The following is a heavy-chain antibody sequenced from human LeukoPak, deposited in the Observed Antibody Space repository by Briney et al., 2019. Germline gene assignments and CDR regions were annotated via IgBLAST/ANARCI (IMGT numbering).Heavy chain of an antibody. J-gene: IGHJ4*02. CDR3: ARGSTFSSWPDY. CDR1: RGSISPYY. V-gene: IGHV4-59*01. Sequence: SETPSLTCTVSRGSISPYYWSWIRQPPGKGLEWIGYIYYIGSTNYNPSLKSRVTMSVDTSKNQFSLKLTSVTAADTAVYYCARGSTFSSWPDYWGQGALVTVSS. D-gene: IGHD6-13*01. CDR2: IYYIGST.